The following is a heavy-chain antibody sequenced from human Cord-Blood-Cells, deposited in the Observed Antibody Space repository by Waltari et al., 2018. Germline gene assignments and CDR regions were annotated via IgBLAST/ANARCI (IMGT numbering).Heavy chain of an antibody. CDR2: INPNSGGT. V-gene: IGHV1-2*02. CDR3: ARGLYYDILTGSADAFDI. Sequence: QVQLVQSGAEVKKPGASVKVSCKTSGYTFTGYYMHWVRQAPGQGLEWMGWINPNSGGTNYAQEFQGRVTMTRDTSISTAYMELGRLRADDTAVYYCARGLYYDILTGSADAFDIWGQGTMVTVSS. D-gene: IGHD3-9*01. CDR1: GYTFTGYY. J-gene: IGHJ3*02.